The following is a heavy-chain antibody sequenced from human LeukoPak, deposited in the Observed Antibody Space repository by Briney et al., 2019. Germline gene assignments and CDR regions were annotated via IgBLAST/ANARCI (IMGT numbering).Heavy chain of an antibody. CDR2: INWNGGST. V-gene: IGHV3-20*04. CDR3: ARDYDSSGYYLDAFDI. Sequence: GGSLRLSCAASGFTLDDYGMSWVRQAPGKGLEWVSGINWNGGSTGYADSVKGRFTISRDNAKNSLHLQMNSLRAEDTALYYCARDYDSSGYYLDAFDIWGQGTMVTVSS. D-gene: IGHD3-22*01. J-gene: IGHJ3*02. CDR1: GFTLDDYG.